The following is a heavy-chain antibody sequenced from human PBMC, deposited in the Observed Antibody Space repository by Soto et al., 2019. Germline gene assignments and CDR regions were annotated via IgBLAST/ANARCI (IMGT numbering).Heavy chain of an antibody. V-gene: IGHV3-30*04. J-gene: IGHJ6*02. D-gene: IGHD5-12*01. CDR2: ISFDASNK. Sequence: QVQLVESGGGVVQPGRSLRVSCVASGFTFRNFAIHWVRQAPGKGLEWVAVISFDASNKYYADSVKGRFTISRDNSKNPLDLQMNRLRTEDTAVYYCGRGGDIAGPPEGGVFLGVDGRGQGTTVTVSS. CDR1: GFTFRNFA. CDR3: GRGGDIAGPPEGGVFLGVDG.